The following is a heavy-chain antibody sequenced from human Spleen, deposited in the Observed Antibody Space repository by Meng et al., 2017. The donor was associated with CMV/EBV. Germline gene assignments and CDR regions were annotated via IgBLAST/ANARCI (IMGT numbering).Heavy chain of an antibody. CDR1: GFKFDSYI. Sequence: GGSLRLSCVASGFKFDSYIMSWVRQAPGKGLEWVSGISYSGVTTYYIDSVKDRFTISRDNSKNTLYLQINSLRAEDTAMYYCAKDGEAYRAYGGRYFDHWGQGTLVTVSS. J-gene: IGHJ4*02. CDR3: AKDGEAYRAYGGRYFDH. V-gene: IGHV3-23*01. D-gene: IGHD2-21*01. CDR2: ISYSGVTT.